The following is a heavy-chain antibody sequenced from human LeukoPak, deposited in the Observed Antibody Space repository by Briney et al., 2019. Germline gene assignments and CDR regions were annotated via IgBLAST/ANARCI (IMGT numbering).Heavy chain of an antibody. J-gene: IGHJ4*02. Sequence: GSLRLSCAASGFIFNNYAMNWVRQAPGKGLEWVSAISGSGGSTYYADSVKGRFTISRDNSKNTLYLQMNSLRAEDTAVYYCAKVEELIVVVPAAMDYWGQGTLVTVSS. CDR1: GFIFNNYA. D-gene: IGHD2-2*01. V-gene: IGHV3-23*01. CDR3: AKVEELIVVVPAAMDY. CDR2: ISGSGGST.